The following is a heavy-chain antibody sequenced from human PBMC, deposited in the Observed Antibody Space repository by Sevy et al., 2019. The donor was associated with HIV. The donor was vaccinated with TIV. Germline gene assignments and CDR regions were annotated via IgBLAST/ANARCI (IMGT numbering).Heavy chain of an antibody. CDR2: IIPIFGTA. J-gene: IGHJ6*02. V-gene: IGHV1-69*13. Sequence: ASVKVSCKASGGTFSSYAISWVRQAPGQGLEWMGGIIPIFGTANYAQKFQGRVTITADESTSTAYMELSSLRSEDTTVYYCASCRRIAAAHYGMDVWGQGTTVTVSS. CDR1: GGTFSSYA. CDR3: ASCRRIAAAHYGMDV. D-gene: IGHD6-13*01.